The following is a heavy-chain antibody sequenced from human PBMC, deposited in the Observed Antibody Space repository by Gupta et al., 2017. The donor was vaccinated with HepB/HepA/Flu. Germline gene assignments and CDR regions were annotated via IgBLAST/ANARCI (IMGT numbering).Heavy chain of an antibody. V-gene: IGHV3-49*04. CDR2: IRSKAFGGTT. J-gene: IGHJ4*02. Sequence: EVQLVESGGGLVQPGRSLRLSCIGSGFTFGDYGMSWVRQAPGKGLEGVGFIRSKAFGGTTQYAASVKGRFTISRDDSKSIVYLQMISLKTEDTAVYYCTSVWSGQIDHWGQGTLVTVSS. D-gene: IGHD3-3*01. CDR3: TSVWSGQIDH. CDR1: GFTFGDYG.